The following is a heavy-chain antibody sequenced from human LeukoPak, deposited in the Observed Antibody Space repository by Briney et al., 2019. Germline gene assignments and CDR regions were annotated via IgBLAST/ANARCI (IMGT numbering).Heavy chain of an antibody. CDR3: ARVIDSSSWQIIYYYYYGMDV. J-gene: IGHJ6*02. V-gene: IGHV3-30-3*01. CDR1: GFTFSSYA. D-gene: IGHD6-13*01. CDR2: ISYDGSNK. Sequence: GGSLRLSCAASGFTFSSYAMHWVRQAPGKGLEWVAVISYDGSNKYYADSVKGRFTISRDNSKNTLYLQMNSLRAEDTAVYYCARVIDSSSWQIIYYYYYGMDVWGQGTTVTVSS.